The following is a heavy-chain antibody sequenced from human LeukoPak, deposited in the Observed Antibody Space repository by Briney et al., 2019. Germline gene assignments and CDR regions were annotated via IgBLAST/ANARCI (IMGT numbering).Heavy chain of an antibody. V-gene: IGHV4-34*01. CDR3: ARRPLGYCSSTSCQEHWFDP. CDR2: INHSGST. D-gene: IGHD2-2*01. CDR1: GGFFSGYY. J-gene: IGHJ5*02. Sequence: SETLSLTCAVYGGFFSGYYWSWIRQPPGKGLEWIGEINHSGSTNYNPSLKSRVTISVDTSKNQFSLKLSSVTAADTAVYYCARRPLGYCSSTSCQEHWFDPWGQGTLVTVSS.